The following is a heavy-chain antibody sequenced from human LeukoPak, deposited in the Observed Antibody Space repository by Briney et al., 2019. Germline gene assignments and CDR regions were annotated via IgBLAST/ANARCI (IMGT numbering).Heavy chain of an antibody. Sequence: PGGSLRLSCAASGCTFSSYWMSWVRQAPGKGLESVANIKQDGSEKYYVDSVKGRFTISRDNAKNSLYLQMNSLRAEDTAVYYCARGLYNRNYWGQGTLVTVSS. D-gene: IGHD1-14*01. V-gene: IGHV3-7*01. CDR2: IKQDGSEK. CDR3: ARGLYNRNY. CDR1: GCTFSSYW. J-gene: IGHJ4*02.